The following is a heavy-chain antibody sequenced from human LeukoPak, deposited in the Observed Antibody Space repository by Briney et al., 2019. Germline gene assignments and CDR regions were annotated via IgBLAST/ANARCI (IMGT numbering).Heavy chain of an antibody. Sequence: GGSLRLSCAASGFTFSSYSMNWVRQAPGKGLEWVSSISSSSSYIYYADSVKGRFTISRDNAKNSLYLQMNSLRAEDTAVYYCARDPSSSWYSHSPLRAYFDYWGQGTLVTVSS. D-gene: IGHD6-13*01. CDR2: ISSSSSYI. J-gene: IGHJ4*02. V-gene: IGHV3-21*01. CDR3: ARDPSSSWYSHSPLRAYFDY. CDR1: GFTFSSYS.